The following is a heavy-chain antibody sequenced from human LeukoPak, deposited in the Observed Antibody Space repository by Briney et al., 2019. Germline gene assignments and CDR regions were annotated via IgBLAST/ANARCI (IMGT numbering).Heavy chain of an antibody. CDR3: ATDLLTISGMDV. D-gene: IGHD3-3*01. Sequence: AXVKVSCKVSGXTLTELSMHWVRQAPGKGLEWMGGFDPEDGETIYAQKFQGRVTMTEDTSTDTAYMELSSLRSEDTAVYYCATDLLTISGMDVWGQGTTVTVSS. CDR2: FDPEDGET. J-gene: IGHJ6*02. CDR1: GXTLTELS. V-gene: IGHV1-24*01.